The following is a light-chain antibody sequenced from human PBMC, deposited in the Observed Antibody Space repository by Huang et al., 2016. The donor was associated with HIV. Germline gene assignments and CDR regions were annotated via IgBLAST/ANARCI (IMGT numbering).Light chain of an antibody. CDR2: DAS. V-gene: IGKV1D-13*01. CDR3: QQFNNYLT. J-gene: IGKJ5*01. CDR1: QGISSA. Sequence: AIQLTQSPSSLSASVGDRVTITCRASQGISSALAWYQQKPGKAPKLLIYDASSLESGVPSRFSGSVSGTDFTLTISSLQPEDFATYYCQQFNNYLTFGQGTRLEMK.